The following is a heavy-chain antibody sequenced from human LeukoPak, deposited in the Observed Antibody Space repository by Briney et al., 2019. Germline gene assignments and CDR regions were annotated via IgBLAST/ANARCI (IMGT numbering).Heavy chain of an antibody. CDR2: IYYSGST. J-gene: IGHJ6*02. CDR1: GVSVSSGSYY. V-gene: IGHV4-61*01. CDR3: AREAVVVGATFSYYYYYGMGV. D-gene: IGHD1-26*01. Sequence: SETLSLTCTVSGVSVSSGSYYWSWIRQPPGKGLEWIGYIYYSGSTNYNPSLKSRVTISVDTSKNQFSLRLSSVTAADTAVYYCAREAVVVGATFSYYYYYGMGVWGQGTTVTVSS.